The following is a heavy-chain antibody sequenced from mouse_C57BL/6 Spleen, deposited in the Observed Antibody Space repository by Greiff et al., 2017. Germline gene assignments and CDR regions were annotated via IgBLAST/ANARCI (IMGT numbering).Heavy chain of an antibody. CDR3: ARAFITTVVAHYYAMDY. Sequence: QVQLQQPGAELVKPGASVKLSCKASGYTFTSYWMHWVKQRPGQGLEWIGMIHPNSGSTNYNEKFKSKATLTVDKSSSTAYMQLSSLTSEDSAVYYCARAFITTVVAHYYAMDYWGQGTSVTVSS. J-gene: IGHJ4*01. CDR2: IHPNSGST. V-gene: IGHV1-64*01. CDR1: GYTFTSYW. D-gene: IGHD1-1*01.